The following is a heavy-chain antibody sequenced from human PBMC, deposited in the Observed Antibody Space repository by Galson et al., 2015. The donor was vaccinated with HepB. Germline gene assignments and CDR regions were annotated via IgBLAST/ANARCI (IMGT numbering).Heavy chain of an antibody. J-gene: IGHJ6*03. CDR1: GGTFSSYA. CDR2: IIPILGIA. V-gene: IGHV1-69*04. CDR3: ATNGGQFDIVVVPAPLRGDYYYMDV. D-gene: IGHD2-2*01. Sequence: SVKVSCKASGGTFSSYAISWVRQAPGQGLEWMGRIIPILGIANYAQKFQGRVTITADKPTSTAYMELSSLRSEDTAVYYCATNGGQFDIVVVPAPLRGDYYYMDVWGKGTTVTVSS.